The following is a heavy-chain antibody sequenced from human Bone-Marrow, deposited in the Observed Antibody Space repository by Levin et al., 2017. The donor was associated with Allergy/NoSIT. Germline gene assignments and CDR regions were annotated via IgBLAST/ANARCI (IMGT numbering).Heavy chain of an antibody. J-gene: IGHJ4*02. CDR1: GGSISSGGYY. CDR2: IYYTGTT. V-gene: IGHV4-31*03. Sequence: SETLSLTCTVSGGSISSGGYYWSWIRQHPGKGLEWIGYIYYTGTTYYNPSLQSRVTMSADTSENQFSLKLKYVTAADTAIYHCARRGLSDGEFDYWGQGTLVTVSS. CDR3: ARRGLSDGEFDY. D-gene: IGHD3-10*01.